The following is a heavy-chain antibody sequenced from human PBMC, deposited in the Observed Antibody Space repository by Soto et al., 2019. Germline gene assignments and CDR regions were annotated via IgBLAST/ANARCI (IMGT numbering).Heavy chain of an antibody. V-gene: IGHV3-33*01. CDR1: GFTFSSYG. Sequence: GGSLRLSCAASGFTFSSYGMHWVRQAPGKGLEWVAVIWYDGSNKYYADSVKGRFTISRDNSKNTLYLQMNSLRAEDTAVYYCARDINSRVIDYWGQGTLVTVSS. CDR2: IWYDGSNK. D-gene: IGHD1-1*01. CDR3: ARDINSRVIDY. J-gene: IGHJ4*02.